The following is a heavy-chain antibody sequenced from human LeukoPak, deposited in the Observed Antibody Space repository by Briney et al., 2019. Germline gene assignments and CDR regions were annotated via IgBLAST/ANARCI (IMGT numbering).Heavy chain of an antibody. Sequence: ASVKVSCKASGYAFINCYMHWVRQAPGQGLEWMGIINPRAGTTTYAQKFQGRVTMTRDTSTTTVYMELSSLISEDTAVYYCARDGPRLDYDFWSGYYGDYWGQGSLVTVSS. V-gene: IGHV1-46*01. D-gene: IGHD3-3*01. CDR1: GYAFINCY. CDR2: INPRAGTT. CDR3: ARDGPRLDYDFWSGYYGDY. J-gene: IGHJ4*02.